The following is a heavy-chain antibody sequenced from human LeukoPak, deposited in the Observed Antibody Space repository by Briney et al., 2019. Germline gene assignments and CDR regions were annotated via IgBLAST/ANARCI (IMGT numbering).Heavy chain of an antibody. CDR2: ISGSGGST. D-gene: IGHD6-19*01. CDR3: ARALGSRLVIDY. CDR1: GFTFSSYA. J-gene: IGHJ4*02. V-gene: IGHV3-23*01. Sequence: GGSLRLSCAASGFTFSSYAMSWVRQAPGKGLEWVSAISGSGGSTYYADSVKGRFTISRDNSKNTLYLQMNSLRAEDTAVYYCARALGSRLVIDYWGQGTLVTVSS.